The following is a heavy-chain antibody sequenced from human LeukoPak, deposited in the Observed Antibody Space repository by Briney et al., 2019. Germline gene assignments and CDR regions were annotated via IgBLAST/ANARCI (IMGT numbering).Heavy chain of an antibody. J-gene: IGHJ1*01. CDR3: ARQERYYGSGSYTYFHH. CDR2: IYHSGST. CDR1: GYSISSGYY. Sequence: PSETLSLTCTVSGYSISSGYYWGWIRQPPGKGLEWIGSIYHSGSTYYNPSLKSRVTISVDTSKNQFSLKLSSVTAADTAVYYCARQERYYGSGSYTYFHHWGQGTLVTVSS. V-gene: IGHV4-38-2*02. D-gene: IGHD3-10*01.